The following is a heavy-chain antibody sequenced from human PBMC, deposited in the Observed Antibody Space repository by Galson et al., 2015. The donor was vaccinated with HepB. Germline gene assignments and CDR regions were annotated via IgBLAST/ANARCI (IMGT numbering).Heavy chain of an antibody. CDR1: GFTFSTYG. D-gene: IGHD7-27*01. V-gene: IGHV3-30*18. Sequence: SLRLSCAASGFTFSTYGMHWVRQAPGKGLEWVAVISYDATNKYYADSVKGRFTISRDNSKNTLYLQMNSLRDEDTAVYYCAKDVLNWGSADNWGQGTLVTVSS. CDR2: ISYDATNK. CDR3: AKDVLNWGSADN. J-gene: IGHJ4*02.